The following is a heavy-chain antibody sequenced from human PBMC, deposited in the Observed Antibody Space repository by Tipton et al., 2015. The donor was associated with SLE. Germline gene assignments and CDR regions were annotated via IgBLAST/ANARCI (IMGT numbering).Heavy chain of an antibody. D-gene: IGHD4-23*01. CDR2: IWYDGSNK. CDR3: AKDRAYGGNSELDY. CDR1: GFTFSSFG. Sequence: QLVQSGGGVVQPGRSLRLSCAASGFTFSSFGMHWVRQAPGKGLEWVAIIWYDGSNKYYADSVKGRFTISRDNSKNTLYLQMNSLRAEDTAVYYCAKDRAYGGNSELDYWGQGTLVTVSS. V-gene: IGHV3-30*18. J-gene: IGHJ4*02.